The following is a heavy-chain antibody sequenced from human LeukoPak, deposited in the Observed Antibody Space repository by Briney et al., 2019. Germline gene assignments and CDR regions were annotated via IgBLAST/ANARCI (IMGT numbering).Heavy chain of an antibody. V-gene: IGHV3-11*04. Sequence: GGSLRLSCAASGFTFSDYYMSWIRQAPGKGLEWVSYISSSGSTIYYADSVKGRFTISRDNARNSLYLQMNSLRAEDTAVYYCARGSGYYYYYYMDVWGKGTTVTVSS. CDR2: ISSSGSTI. CDR3: ARGSGYYYYYYMDV. CDR1: GFTFSDYY. J-gene: IGHJ6*03.